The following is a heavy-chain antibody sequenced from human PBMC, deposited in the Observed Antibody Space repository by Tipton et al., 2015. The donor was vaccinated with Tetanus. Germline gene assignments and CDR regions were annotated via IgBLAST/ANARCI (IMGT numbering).Heavy chain of an antibody. Sequence: TLSLTCAVYGGAFSGHYWTWIRQAPGKGLEWIGNIYYNGNTYYLSSLKSRVTISADTSKNQFSLSLRSVTAADTAVYYCAKQADNWFDPWGQGTLVTVSS. D-gene: IGHD1/OR15-1a*01. CDR1: GGAFSGHY. J-gene: IGHJ5*02. CDR3: AKQADNWFDP. V-gene: IGHV4-34*01. CDR2: IYYNGNT.